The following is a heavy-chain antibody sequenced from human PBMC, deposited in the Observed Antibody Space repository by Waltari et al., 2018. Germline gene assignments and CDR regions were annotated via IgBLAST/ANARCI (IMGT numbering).Heavy chain of an antibody. J-gene: IGHJ4*02. CDR2: IRSKAYGGTT. Sequence: EVQLVESGGGLVQPGRSLRLSCTASGFTFGDYAMSWVRQAPGKGLEWVGFIRSKAYGGTTEYAASVKGRFTISRDDSKSIAYLQMNSLKTEDTAVYYCTRELGYDAHWGQGTLVTVSS. D-gene: IGHD5-12*01. CDR3: TRELGYDAH. CDR1: GFTFGDYA. V-gene: IGHV3-49*04.